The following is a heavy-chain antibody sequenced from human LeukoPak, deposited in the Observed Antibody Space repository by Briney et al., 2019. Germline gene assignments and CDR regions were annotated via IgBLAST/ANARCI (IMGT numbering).Heavy chain of an antibody. CDR1: GYTFTSNG. J-gene: IGHJ6*02. CDR2: ISAYNGNT. V-gene: IGHV1-18*01. D-gene: IGHD4-17*01. Sequence: ASVKVSCKASGYTFTSNGISWVRQAPGQGLEWMGWISAYNGNTNYAQKVQGRITMTTDTSTATAYMELRSPRSDDTAVYYCARDGAINGDYVYYFGMDVWGQGTTVTVSS. CDR3: ARDGAINGDYVYYFGMDV.